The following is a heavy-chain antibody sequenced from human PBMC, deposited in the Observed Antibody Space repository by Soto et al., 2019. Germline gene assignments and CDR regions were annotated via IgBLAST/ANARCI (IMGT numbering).Heavy chain of an antibody. CDR3: ARLSDSSSWYLEPYGMDV. CDR2: IYYSGST. CDR1: GGSISSSSYY. J-gene: IGHJ6*02. D-gene: IGHD6-13*01. V-gene: IGHV4-39*01. Sequence: SETLSLTCTVSGGSISSSSYYWGCIRQPLGKGLEWIGSIYYSGSTYYNPSLESRFTISVDKSKNQFSLKLSSVTAADTAVYYCARLSDSSSWYLEPYGMDVWGQGTTVTVSS.